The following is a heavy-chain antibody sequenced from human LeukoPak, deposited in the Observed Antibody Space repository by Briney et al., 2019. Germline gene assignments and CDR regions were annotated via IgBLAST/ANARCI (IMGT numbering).Heavy chain of an antibody. Sequence: GGSLRLSCAASGFTFSSYAMNWVRQAPGKGLEWVSATGSTGVSTFYADSVKGRFTVSRDNSKNTLSLQMNSLRAEDTAVYYCAKDPGVVPDHYFDYWGQGILVTVFS. CDR2: TGSTGVST. CDR3: AKDPGVVPDHYFDY. CDR1: GFTFSSYA. J-gene: IGHJ4*02. D-gene: IGHD2-2*01. V-gene: IGHV3-23*01.